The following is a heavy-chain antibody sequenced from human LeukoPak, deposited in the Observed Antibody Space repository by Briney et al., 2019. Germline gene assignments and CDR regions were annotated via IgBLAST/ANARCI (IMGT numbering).Heavy chain of an antibody. CDR3: AKDKDWSYWSDP. CDR2: IGHDGSNE. J-gene: IGHJ5*02. Sequence: PGGSLRLSCAASGFTFSSYGMHWVRQAPGKGLEWVAFIGHDGSNEHYADSMRGRLTISRDNSKNTLYLQMNSLRAEDMALYYCAKDKDWSYWSDPWGQGTLVTVSS. D-gene: IGHD3-9*01. V-gene: IGHV3-30*02. CDR1: GFTFSSYG.